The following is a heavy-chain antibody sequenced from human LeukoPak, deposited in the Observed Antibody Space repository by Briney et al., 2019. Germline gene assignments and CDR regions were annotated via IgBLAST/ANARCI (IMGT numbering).Heavy chain of an antibody. V-gene: IGHV4-34*01. J-gene: IGHJ3*02. Sequence: PSETLSPTGAVYGGSFSGYYWSWIRQPPGKGLEWIGEINHSGSTNYNPSLRSRVTISVDTSKNQFSLKLSSVTAADTAVYYCARVIHYDYVWGSYRHGAFDIWGQGTMVTVSS. CDR3: ARVIHYDYVWGSYRHGAFDI. CDR2: INHSGST. D-gene: IGHD3-16*02. CDR1: GGSFSGYY.